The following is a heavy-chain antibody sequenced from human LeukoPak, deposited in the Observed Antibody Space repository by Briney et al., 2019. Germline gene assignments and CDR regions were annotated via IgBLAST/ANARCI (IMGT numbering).Heavy chain of an antibody. CDR2: IKSKSDGGAT. CDR3: TTAYASGLDY. Sequence: GGPLRLSCAASGFTFSNAWMNWVRQAPGKGLEWVGRIKSKSDGGATDYAAPVKGRFTISRDDSKNTLYLQIDSLETEDTALYYCTTAYASGLDYWGQGALVTVSS. CDR1: GFTFSNAW. V-gene: IGHV3-15*01. J-gene: IGHJ4*02. D-gene: IGHD3-10*01.